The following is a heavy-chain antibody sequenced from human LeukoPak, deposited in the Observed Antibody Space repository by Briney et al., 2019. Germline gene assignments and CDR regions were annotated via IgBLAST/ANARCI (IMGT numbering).Heavy chain of an antibody. CDR2: IYTSGST. CDR3: AREDYGDYVVDY. Sequence: PSETLSLTCTVSGGSISSSSYYWSWIRQPAGKGLEWIGRIYTSGSTNYNPSLKSRVTISVDTSKNQFSLKLSSVTAADTAVYYCAREDYGDYVVDYWGQGTLVTVSS. J-gene: IGHJ4*02. V-gene: IGHV4-61*02. D-gene: IGHD4-17*01. CDR1: GGSISSSSYY.